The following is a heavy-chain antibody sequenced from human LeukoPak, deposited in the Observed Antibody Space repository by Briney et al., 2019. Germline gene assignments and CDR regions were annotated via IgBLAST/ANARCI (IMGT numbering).Heavy chain of an antibody. CDR2: IIPNLGTT. CDR3: ATTNDGGGYQWGDFFDF. Sequence: ASVKVSCKASGGTSNSHAISWVRQAPGQGLEWMGRIIPNLGTTNRAQNFQDRVTLTADKSTNTAYMELTSLTSDDAAVYYCATTNDGGGYQWGDFFDFWGQGTLVTVSS. J-gene: IGHJ4*02. V-gene: IGHV1-69*04. CDR1: GGTSNSHA. D-gene: IGHD3-22*01.